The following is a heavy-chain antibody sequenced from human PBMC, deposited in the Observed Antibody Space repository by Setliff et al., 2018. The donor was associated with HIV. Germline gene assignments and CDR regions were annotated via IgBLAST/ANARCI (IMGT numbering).Heavy chain of an antibody. CDR1: GDSITGHY. Sequence: SETLSLTCTVSGDSITGHYWNWIRQPPGKGLEWIGYIFYTGSTNYNPSLKSRVAMSVDTSRNQFSLKLSSVTAADTAVYYCARHDTEYSSYPIDYWGQGNLVTVSS. CDR3: ARHDTEYSSYPIDY. CDR2: IFYTGST. J-gene: IGHJ4*02. V-gene: IGHV4-59*08. D-gene: IGHD6-6*01.